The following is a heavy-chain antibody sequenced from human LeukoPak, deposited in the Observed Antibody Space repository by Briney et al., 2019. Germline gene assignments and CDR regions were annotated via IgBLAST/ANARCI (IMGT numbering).Heavy chain of an antibody. V-gene: IGHV4-59*01. D-gene: IGHD3-10*01. CDR1: GGSISSYY. Sequence: SETLSLTGTVSGGSISSYYWSWIRQPPGKGLEWIGYIYYSGSTNYNPSLKSRVTISVDTSKNQFSLKLSSVTAADTAVYYCARVSIDYGSGSYYSQYYYYYYMDVWGKGTTVTVSS. CDR3: ARVSIDYGSGSYYSQYYYYYYMDV. CDR2: IYYSGST. J-gene: IGHJ6*03.